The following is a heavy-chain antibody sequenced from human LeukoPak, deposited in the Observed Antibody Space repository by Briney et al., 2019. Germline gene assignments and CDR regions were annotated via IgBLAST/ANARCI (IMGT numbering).Heavy chain of an antibody. D-gene: IGHD2-2*02. CDR2: ISSSSSTI. CDR1: GFTFSSYG. J-gene: IGHJ4*02. CDR3: ASLGCSSTNCYNY. V-gene: IGHV3-48*01. Sequence: GGSLRLSCAASGFTFSSYGMHWVRQAPGKGLEWVSYISSSSSTIYYADSVKGRFTISRDNAKNSLYLQMNSLRAEDTAVYYCASLGCSSTNCYNYWGQGTLVTVSS.